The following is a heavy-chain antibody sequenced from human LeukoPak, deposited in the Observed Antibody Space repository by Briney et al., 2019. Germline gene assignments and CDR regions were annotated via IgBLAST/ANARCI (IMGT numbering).Heavy chain of an antibody. CDR1: GFTFSSYA. D-gene: IGHD4-11*01. V-gene: IGHV3-23*01. CDR3: AKDHYSNYQYYFDY. CDR2: IGGSGGNT. Sequence: GGSLRLPCAASGFTFSSYAMSWVRQAPGKGLEWVSAIGGSGGNTYYADSVKGRFTISRDNSKNTLYLHMNSLRAEDTAVYYCAKDHYSNYQYYFDYWGQGTLVTVSS. J-gene: IGHJ4*02.